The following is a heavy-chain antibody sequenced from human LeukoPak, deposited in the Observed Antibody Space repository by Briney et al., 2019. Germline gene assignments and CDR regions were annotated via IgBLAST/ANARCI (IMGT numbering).Heavy chain of an antibody. D-gene: IGHD6-13*01. CDR3: SRGTWYGGAFDH. CDR2: IKSKINGGTT. Sequence: GGSLRLSCTASGFTFGEYALSWFRQAPGKGLQWVGFIKSKINGGTTQYAASVKGRFTISSDDSKGLAYPQMNSLKTEDTAVYYCSRGTWYGGAFDHWGQGTLVTVPS. J-gene: IGHJ4*02. V-gene: IGHV3-49*03. CDR1: GFTFGEYA.